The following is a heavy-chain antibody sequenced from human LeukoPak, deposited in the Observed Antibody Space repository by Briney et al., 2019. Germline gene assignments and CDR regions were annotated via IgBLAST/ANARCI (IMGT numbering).Heavy chain of an antibody. J-gene: IGHJ4*02. CDR3: RVAAYSPFDY. CDR2: INHSGST. D-gene: IGHD2-15*01. Sequence: SETLSLTCAVYGGSFSGYYWSWLRQPPGKGLEWIGEINHSGSTNYNPSLTSRGTISVDTSKNQFSLKLSSVTAADTAVYYCRVAAYSPFDYWGQGTLVTVSS. CDR1: GGSFSGYY. V-gene: IGHV4-34*01.